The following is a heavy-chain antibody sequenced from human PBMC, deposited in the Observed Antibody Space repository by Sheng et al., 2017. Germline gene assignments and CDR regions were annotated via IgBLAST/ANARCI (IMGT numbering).Heavy chain of an antibody. CDR2: IYYSGST. CDR1: GGSISSYY. J-gene: IGHJ3*02. V-gene: IGHV4-59*01. CDR3: VLPGYYDSSGYYGAYAFDI. D-gene: IGHD3-22*01. Sequence: QVQLQESGPGLVKPSETLSLTCTVSGGSISSYYWSWIRQPPGKGLEWIGYIYYSGSTNYNPSLKSRVTISVDTSKNQFSLKLSSVTAADTAVYYCVLPGYYDSSGYYGAYAFDIWGQGTSGHRLF.